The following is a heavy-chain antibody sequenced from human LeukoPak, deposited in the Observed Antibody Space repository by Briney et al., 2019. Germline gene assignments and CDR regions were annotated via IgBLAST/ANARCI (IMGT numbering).Heavy chain of an antibody. V-gene: IGHV5-51*01. D-gene: IGHD6-19*01. Sequence: GESLKISCKGYGCSFTSYWIGWVRQMPGKGLEWMGIIYPGDSDTSYSPSFQGQVTISADKSISTAYLQWSSLKASDTAMYYCARQGRWASSSGWFDPWGQGTLVTVSS. CDR1: GCSFTSYW. CDR2: IYPGDSDT. J-gene: IGHJ5*02. CDR3: ARQGRWASSSGWFDP.